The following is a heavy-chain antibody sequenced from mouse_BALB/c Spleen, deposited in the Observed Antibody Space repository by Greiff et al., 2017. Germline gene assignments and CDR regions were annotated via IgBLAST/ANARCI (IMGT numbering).Heavy chain of an antibody. CDR2: ISYDGSN. J-gene: IGHJ2*01. Sequence: DVKLQESGPGLVKPSQSLSLTCSVTGYSITSGYYWNWIRQFPGNQLEWMGYISYDGSNNYNPSLKNRISITRDTSKNQFFLKLNSVTTEDTATYYCAGGDVGYWGQGTTLTVSS. CDR3: AGGDVGY. CDR1: GYSITSGYY. V-gene: IGHV3-6*02. D-gene: IGHD3-3*01.